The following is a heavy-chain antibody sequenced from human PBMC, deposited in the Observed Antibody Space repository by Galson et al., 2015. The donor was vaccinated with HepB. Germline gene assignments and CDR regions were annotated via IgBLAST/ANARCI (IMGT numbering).Heavy chain of an antibody. CDR3: ARDTVVPAAIDYYYYGMDV. D-gene: IGHD2-2*02. CDR2: ISGSGGST. V-gene: IGHV3-23*01. J-gene: IGHJ6*02. Sequence: SLRLSCAASGFTFSSYAMSWVRQAPGKGLEWVSAISGSGGSTYYADSVKGRFTISRDNSKNTLYLQMNSLRAEDTAVYYCARDTVVPAAIDYYYYGMDVWGQGTTVTVSS. CDR1: GFTFSSYA.